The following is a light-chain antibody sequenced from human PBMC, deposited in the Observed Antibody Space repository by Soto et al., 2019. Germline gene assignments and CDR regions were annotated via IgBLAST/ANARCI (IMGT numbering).Light chain of an antibody. J-gene: IGKJ1*01. V-gene: IGKV1-5*03. CDR2: KAS. Sequence: DIQMTQSPSALSASVGDRVTITCRTSQNIRNWLAWYQQKPGKAPKLLIYKASTLESGVPSRFSGSGSGTEFTLAISSLQHDDFATYYCHQYHSYSWTFGQGTKVDIK. CDR1: QNIRNW. CDR3: HQYHSYSWT.